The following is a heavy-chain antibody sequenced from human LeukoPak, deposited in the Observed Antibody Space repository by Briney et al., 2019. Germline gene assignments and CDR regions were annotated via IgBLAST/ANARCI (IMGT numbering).Heavy chain of an antibody. CDR3: ARGQSTTGAFDV. CDR2: ISSTSSYI. CDR1: GFTFSSYS. J-gene: IGHJ3*01. V-gene: IGHV3-21*01. Sequence: PGGSLRLSCAASGFTFSSYSVSWVRQAPGKGLEWVLSISSTSSYIYYEDSVKGRFTISRDNAKNSLYLQLSSLRADDAAVYYCARGQSTTGAFDVWGQGTLVAVSS. D-gene: IGHD1-14*01.